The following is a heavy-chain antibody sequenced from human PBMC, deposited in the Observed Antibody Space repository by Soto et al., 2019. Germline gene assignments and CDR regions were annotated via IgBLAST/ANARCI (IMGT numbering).Heavy chain of an antibody. CDR3: ARDIVSTTGCFDP. Sequence: ASVKVSCKASGYTFTGKYLHWVRQAPGQGLEWMGWINPNSGVTNYAEKFQGRVTLTRDTSLSTAYMDLTRLNSDDTAIYYCARDIVSTTGCFDPWGQGTLVTVSS. CDR1: GYTFTGKY. CDR2: INPNSGVT. V-gene: IGHV1-2*02. J-gene: IGHJ5*02. D-gene: IGHD5-12*01.